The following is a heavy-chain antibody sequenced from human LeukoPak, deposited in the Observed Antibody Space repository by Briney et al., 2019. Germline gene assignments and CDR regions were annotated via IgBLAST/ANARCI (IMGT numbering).Heavy chain of an antibody. V-gene: IGHV3-21*01. J-gene: IGHJ4*02. D-gene: IGHD3-22*01. CDR2: INEGATHM. CDR1: QFSFSSYS. CDR3: VRLRRNTDSSGYYYYYDY. Sequence: TGGSLRLSCEASQFSFSSYSFNWVRQAPGQGLEWVSSINEGATHMHYADSMKGRFTVSRDDAKNSLYLQMNSLRAEDTAVYYCVRLRRNTDSSGYYYYYDYWGRGTLVTVSS.